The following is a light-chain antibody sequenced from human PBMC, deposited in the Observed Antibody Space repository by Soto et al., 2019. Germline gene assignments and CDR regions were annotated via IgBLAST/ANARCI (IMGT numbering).Light chain of an antibody. CDR3: CSYSTSNTHNYV. CDR2: EVN. J-gene: IGLJ1*01. CDR1: SSDVGGYNY. Sequence: QSALTQPPSASGSPGQSVAISCTGTSSDVGGYNYVSWYQQHPGKAPKLMVYEVNKRPSGVPDRFSGSKSGDTASLTISGLQAGDEADYYCCSYSTSNTHNYVFGTGTKVTVL. V-gene: IGLV2-8*01.